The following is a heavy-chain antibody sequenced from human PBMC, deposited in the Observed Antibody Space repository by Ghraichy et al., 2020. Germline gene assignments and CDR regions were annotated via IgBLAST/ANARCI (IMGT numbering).Heavy chain of an antibody. Sequence: SVKVSCKASGGTFSSYAISWVRQAPGQGLEWMGGIIPIFGIANYAQKFQGRVTITADKSTSTAYMELSSLRSEDTAVYYCARGWYSSSAYYYYGMDVWGQGTTVTVSS. V-gene: IGHV1-69*10. J-gene: IGHJ6*02. CDR3: ARGWYSSSAYYYYGMDV. CDR2: IIPIFGIA. CDR1: GGTFSSYA. D-gene: IGHD6-6*01.